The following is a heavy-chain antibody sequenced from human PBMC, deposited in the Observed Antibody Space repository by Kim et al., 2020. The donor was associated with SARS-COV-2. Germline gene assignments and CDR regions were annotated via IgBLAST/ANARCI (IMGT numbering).Heavy chain of an antibody. Sequence: GGSLRLSCAASGFTFSSYSMNWVRQAPGKGLEWVSYISSSSSTIYYADSVKGRFTISRDNAKNSLYLQMNSLRDEDTAVYYCARDHETGQDVDTAMVINWFDPWGQGTLVTVSS. D-gene: IGHD5-18*01. V-gene: IGHV3-48*02. CDR3: ARDHETGQDVDTAMVINWFDP. CDR2: ISSSSSTI. J-gene: IGHJ5*02. CDR1: GFTFSSYS.